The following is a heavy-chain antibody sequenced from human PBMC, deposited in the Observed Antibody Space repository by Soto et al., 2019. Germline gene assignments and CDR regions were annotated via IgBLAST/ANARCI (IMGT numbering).Heavy chain of an antibody. J-gene: IGHJ4*02. CDR2: IKQDGSEK. CDR1: GFTFSSYW. D-gene: IGHD3-3*01. V-gene: IGHV3-7*03. CDR3: ARVLITIFGVAIIPYFDY. Sequence: EVQLVESGGGLVQPGGSLRLSCAASGFTFSSYWMSWVRQAPGKGLEWVANIKQDGSEKYYVDSVKGRFTISRDNAKNSLYLQMNSLRAEDTAVYYCARVLITIFGVAIIPYFDYWGQGTLVTVSS.